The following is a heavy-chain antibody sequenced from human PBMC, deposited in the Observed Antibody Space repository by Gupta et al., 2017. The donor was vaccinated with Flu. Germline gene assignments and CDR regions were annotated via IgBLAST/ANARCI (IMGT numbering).Heavy chain of an antibody. CDR1: GFSVSSYW. D-gene: IGHD6-19*01. J-gene: IGHJ6*03. CDR2: IKKDGSEK. Sequence: EVQLVESGGGLVQAGGSLRLSCAASGFSVSSYWMSWVRQVPGAGLEWVATIKKDGSEKYYLDSVKGRFTISRDNARDSVYLQMNSLRGEDTAVYFCAREGIGWENMDVWGKGTTVIVS. V-gene: IGHV3-7*01. CDR3: AREGIGWENMDV.